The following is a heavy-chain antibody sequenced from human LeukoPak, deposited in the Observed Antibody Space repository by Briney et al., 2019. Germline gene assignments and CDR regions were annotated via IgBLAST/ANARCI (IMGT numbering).Heavy chain of an antibody. CDR3: AADYGSGSYYIDY. CDR2: IVVGSGNT. J-gene: IGHJ4*02. Sequence: GASVKVSCKASGFTFTSSAMQWVLQARGQRLEWIGWIVVGSGNTNYAQKFQERVTITRDMSTSTAYMELSSLRSEDTAVYYCAADYGSGSYYIDYWGQGTLVTVSS. CDR1: GFTFTSSA. D-gene: IGHD3-10*01. V-gene: IGHV1-58*02.